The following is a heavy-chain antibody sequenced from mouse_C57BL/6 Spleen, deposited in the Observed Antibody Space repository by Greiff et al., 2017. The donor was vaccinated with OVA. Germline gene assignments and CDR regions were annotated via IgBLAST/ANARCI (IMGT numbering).Heavy chain of an antibody. CDR2: IYPGSGST. CDR1: GYTFTSYW. J-gene: IGHJ2*01. Sequence: VKLQQPGAELVKPGASVKMSCKASGYTFTSYWITWVKQRPGQGLEWIGDIYPGSGSTNYNEKFKSKATLTVDTSSSTADMQLSSLTSEDSAVYYCARPFYYGSSYGRDYWGQGTTLTVSS. D-gene: IGHD1-1*01. V-gene: IGHV1-55*01. CDR3: ARPFYYGSSYGRDY.